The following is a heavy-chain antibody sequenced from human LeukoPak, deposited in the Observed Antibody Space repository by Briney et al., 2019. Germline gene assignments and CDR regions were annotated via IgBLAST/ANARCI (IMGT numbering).Heavy chain of an antibody. D-gene: IGHD5-24*01. V-gene: IGHV4-34*01. CDR2: INHSGST. CDR3: ARGEGTRDGYNYEGPFYFDY. Sequence: SQTLSLTCAVYGGSFSGYYWSWIRQPPGKGLEWIGEINHSGSTNYNPSLKSRVTISVDTSKNQFSLKLSSVTAADTAVYYCARGEGTRDGYNYEGPFYFDYWGQGTLVTVSS. CDR1: GGSFSGYY. J-gene: IGHJ4*02.